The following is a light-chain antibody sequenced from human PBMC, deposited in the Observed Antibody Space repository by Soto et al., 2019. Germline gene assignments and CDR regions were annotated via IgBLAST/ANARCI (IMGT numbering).Light chain of an antibody. V-gene: IGLV2-14*01. J-gene: IGLJ2*01. Sequence: QSALTQPASVSGSPGQSITISCTGTSSDVGGYNYVSWYQQHPGKAPKLMIYDVSNRPSGVSNRFSGSKSGNTASLPISGLQAEDEAAYYCSSYTSSSTLVVGGGTKLTVL. CDR1: SSDVGGYNY. CDR3: SSYTSSSTLV. CDR2: DVS.